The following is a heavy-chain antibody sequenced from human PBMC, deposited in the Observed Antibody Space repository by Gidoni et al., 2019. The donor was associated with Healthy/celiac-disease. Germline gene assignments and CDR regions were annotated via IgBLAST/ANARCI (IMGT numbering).Heavy chain of an antibody. Sequence: QVQLVQTGPEVKKPGSSVKLSCNASGYTFTGYYMHWVRQAPGQGLDWMGWINPNSGGTNYAQKFQGRVTMTRDTSISTAYKELSKRRSDDTAVYCCARTIVGKNGWFNPWGQGTLVTVSS. CDR2: INPNSGGT. D-gene: IGHD2-15*01. J-gene: IGHJ5*02. V-gene: IGHV1-2*02. CDR3: ARTIVGKNGWFNP. CDR1: GYTFTGYY.